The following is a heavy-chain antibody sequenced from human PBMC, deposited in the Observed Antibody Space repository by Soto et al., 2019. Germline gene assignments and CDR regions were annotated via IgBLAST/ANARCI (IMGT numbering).Heavy chain of an antibody. CDR1: GSSFRSYA. V-gene: IGHV1-69*06. Sequence: SVKVCCNASGSSFRSYAIRWVRQAPGPGLGWMGGIIPIFGTANYAQKFQGRVTITADKSTSTAYMELSSLRSEDTAVYYCARDSFRLRSRSWYGDYYYYGMDVWGQGTTVTVSS. CDR2: IIPIFGTA. J-gene: IGHJ6*02. CDR3: ARDSFRLRSRSWYGDYYYYGMDV. D-gene: IGHD6-13*01.